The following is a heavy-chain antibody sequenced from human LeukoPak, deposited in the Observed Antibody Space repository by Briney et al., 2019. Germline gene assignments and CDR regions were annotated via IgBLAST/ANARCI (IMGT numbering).Heavy chain of an antibody. CDR3: ARDRTRRPIIVATRSFDY. J-gene: IGHJ4*02. CDR1: GYTFTGYY. CDR2: INPNSGGT. Sequence: ASVKVSCKASGYTFTGYYMHWVRQAPGQGLEWMGWINPNSGGTNYAQKFQGRVTMTRDTFISTAYMELSRLRSDDTAVYYCARDRTRRPIIVATRSFDYWGQGTLVTVSS. D-gene: IGHD5-12*01. V-gene: IGHV1-2*02.